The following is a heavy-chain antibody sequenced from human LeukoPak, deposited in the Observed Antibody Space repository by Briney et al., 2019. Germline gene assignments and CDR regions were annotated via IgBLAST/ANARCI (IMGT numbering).Heavy chain of an antibody. D-gene: IGHD2-15*01. V-gene: IGHV1-2*02. CDR1: GYTFSAYY. CDR3: ERVSKLGCSGVTCYSAFDN. J-gene: IGHJ4*02. Sequence: GASVKLSCKASGYTFSAYYIHWVRQAPGQGLEWMGWINPNSGCTDYAQKFQGRFTMTRDTANSTAFMELNSLTSDDTAVYYCERVSKLGCSGVTCYSAFDNWGQGSLVTVSS. CDR2: INPNSGCT.